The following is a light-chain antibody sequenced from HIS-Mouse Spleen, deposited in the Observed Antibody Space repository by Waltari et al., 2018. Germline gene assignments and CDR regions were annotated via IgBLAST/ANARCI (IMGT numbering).Light chain of an antibody. V-gene: IGLV3-1*01. CDR2: QDS. Sequence: SYELTQPPSVSVSPGKTASITCSGDKLGDKYACWYQQKPGQSPVLVIYQDSKRPSGVPERFSGSNSGNTATLTISGTQAMDEADYYCQAWDSSYSVFGGGTKLTVL. CDR3: QAWDSSYSV. J-gene: IGLJ2*01. CDR1: KLGDKY.